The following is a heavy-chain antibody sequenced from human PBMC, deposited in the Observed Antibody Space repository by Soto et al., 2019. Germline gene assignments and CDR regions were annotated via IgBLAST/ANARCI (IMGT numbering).Heavy chain of an antibody. V-gene: IGHV4-61*01. J-gene: IGHJ4*02. CDR3: ARALADSSYDLI. CDR1: GASVTSVSYC. D-gene: IGHD5-12*01. CDR2: INDSGRT. Sequence: PSETLSLTCSVSGASVTSVSYCWNWIRQPPGKGLEWIGYINDSGRTHYNTSLKTRVNMSVDKSKNQFSLRLNSVTAPDTAVYYYARALADSSYDLIWGQGTLVTVSS.